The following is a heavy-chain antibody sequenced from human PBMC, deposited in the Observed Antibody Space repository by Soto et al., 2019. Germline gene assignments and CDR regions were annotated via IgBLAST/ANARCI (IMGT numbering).Heavy chain of an antibody. D-gene: IGHD3-9*01. CDR2: ISYTGET. Sequence: SETLSLTCTVSGASISSYCWSYIRQSPGKGLEWIAYISYTGETKYNPSLRSRVTISTDTSSNQFSLKLISVTTADTAVYYCARMLPSDLPMTGGGWFDPWGQGTLVTVSS. J-gene: IGHJ5*02. CDR3: ARMLPSDLPMTGGGWFDP. CDR1: GASISSYC. V-gene: IGHV4-59*01.